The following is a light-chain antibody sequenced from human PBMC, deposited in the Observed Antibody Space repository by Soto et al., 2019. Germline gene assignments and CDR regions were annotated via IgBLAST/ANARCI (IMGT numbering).Light chain of an antibody. Sequence: QSALTQPASVSGSPGQSITISCTGTSIDVGYYNYVSWYQQHPGKAPKLMIYDVRYRPSGVSDRFSGSKSGNTASLTLSGLQAEDEADYYCSSYTSSSTLVFGTGTKLTVL. CDR1: SIDVGYYNY. V-gene: IGLV2-14*03. CDR3: SSYTSSSTLV. J-gene: IGLJ1*01. CDR2: DVR.